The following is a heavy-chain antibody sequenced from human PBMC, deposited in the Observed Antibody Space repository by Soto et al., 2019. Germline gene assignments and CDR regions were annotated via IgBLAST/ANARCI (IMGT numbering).Heavy chain of an antibody. Sequence: GGSLRLSCAASGFTFSGSAMHWVRQASGKGLEWVGRIRSKANSYATAYAASVKGRFTISRDDSKNTAYLQMNSLKTEDTAVYYCTLLYSSSWYRRQEDYGMDVWGQGTTVTVSS. CDR1: GFTFSGSA. CDR3: TLLYSSSWYRRQEDYGMDV. V-gene: IGHV3-73*01. D-gene: IGHD6-13*01. J-gene: IGHJ6*02. CDR2: IRSKANSYAT.